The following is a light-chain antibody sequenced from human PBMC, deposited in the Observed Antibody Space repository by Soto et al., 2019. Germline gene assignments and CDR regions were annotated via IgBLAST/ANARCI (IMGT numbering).Light chain of an antibody. Sequence: EIVLTQSPATLSLSPGEGATLSFGASQSVSSSYLAWYQQKPGLAPRLVIYDASNRATGIPDRFSGSGSGTDFTLTISRLEPEDFAVYYCQQCGSSSTFGQGTRLEIK. CDR2: DAS. V-gene: IGKV3D-20*01. J-gene: IGKJ5*01. CDR3: QQCGSSST. CDR1: QSVSSSY.